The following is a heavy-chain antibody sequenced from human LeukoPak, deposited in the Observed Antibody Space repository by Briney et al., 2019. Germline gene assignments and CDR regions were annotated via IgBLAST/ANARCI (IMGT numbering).Heavy chain of an antibody. CDR3: ARDRFYDSSGPNSFDI. J-gene: IGHJ3*02. CDR1: GFPLSSYG. Sequence: GGSVRLSCAASGFPLSSYGMLCVREARGRGVEGVADLWYEGSNIYYADSVKGRLTISRDNYKNTLYVQMNSLRAEDKAVYYCARDRFYDSSGPNSFDIWGQGTMVTVSS. D-gene: IGHD3-22*01. V-gene: IGHV3-33*01. CDR2: LWYEGSNI.